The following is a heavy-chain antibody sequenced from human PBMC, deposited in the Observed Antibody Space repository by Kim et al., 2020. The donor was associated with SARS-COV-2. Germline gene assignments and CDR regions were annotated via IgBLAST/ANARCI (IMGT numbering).Heavy chain of an antibody. Sequence: YAQQFQGRVTITADESTSTAYMGLSSLRSEATAVYYCAREGPLGPLFDYWGQGTLVTVSS. CDR3: AREGPLGPLFDY. J-gene: IGHJ4*02. D-gene: IGHD3-16*01. V-gene: IGHV1-69*01.